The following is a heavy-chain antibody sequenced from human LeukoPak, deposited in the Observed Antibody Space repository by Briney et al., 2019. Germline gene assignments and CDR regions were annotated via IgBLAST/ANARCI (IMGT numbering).Heavy chain of an antibody. Sequence: GGSLRLSCAASGFTFGTYWMHWVRQAPGKGLVWVSRINSDGSSTKYADSVTGRFTISRDNAENTLYLQMNSLRAEDTAVYYCARGRPVSGDFSNAGNWGQGTLVTVSS. J-gene: IGHJ4*02. D-gene: IGHD4-17*01. CDR3: ARGRPVSGDFSNAGN. V-gene: IGHV3-74*03. CDR1: GFTFGTYW. CDR2: INSDGSST.